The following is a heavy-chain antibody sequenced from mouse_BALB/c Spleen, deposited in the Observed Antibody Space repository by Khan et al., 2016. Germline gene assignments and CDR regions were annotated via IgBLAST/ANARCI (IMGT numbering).Heavy chain of an antibody. V-gene: IGHV3-5*02. CDR1: GISITTGNYR. CDR2: IYYSGTI. D-gene: IGHD1-1*02. Sequence: EVQLQESGPGLVKPSQTVSLTCTVTGISITTGNYRWSWIRQFPGHKLEWIGYIYYSGTITYNPSLTRRTTITRDTSKNQFFLEINSLTTEDTATYDCERDALWGSMDFWGQGTSVTVSS. J-gene: IGHJ4*01. CDR3: ERDALWGSMDF.